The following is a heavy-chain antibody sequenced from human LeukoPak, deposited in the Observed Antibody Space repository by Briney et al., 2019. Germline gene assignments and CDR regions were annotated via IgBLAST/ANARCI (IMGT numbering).Heavy chain of an antibody. D-gene: IGHD5-18*01. J-gene: IGHJ4*02. V-gene: IGHV1-18*04. CDR3: ARAADTAMVRFDY. CDR1: GYTFTSNY. Sequence: ASVKVSCKAFGYTFTSNYMHWVRQAPGQGLEWMGWISAYNGNTNYAQKLQGRVTMTTDTSTSTVYMELSSLRSEDTAVYYCARAADTAMVRFDYWGQGTLVTISS. CDR2: ISAYNGNT.